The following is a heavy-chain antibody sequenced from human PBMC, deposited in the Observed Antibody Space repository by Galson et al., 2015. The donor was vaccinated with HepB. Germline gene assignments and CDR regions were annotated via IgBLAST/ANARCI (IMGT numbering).Heavy chain of an antibody. Sequence: SLRLSCAASGFSFSNAWMNWVRQAPGKGLEWVGRIKSKTDGGTTDYAAPVKGRFTMSRDDSKNTLDLQMNSLKTEDTAVYYCTTDRVYYGLDYWGQGTLVTVSS. J-gene: IGHJ4*02. D-gene: IGHD3-10*01. CDR1: GFSFSNAW. CDR3: TTDRVYYGLDY. V-gene: IGHV3-15*07. CDR2: IKSKTDGGTT.